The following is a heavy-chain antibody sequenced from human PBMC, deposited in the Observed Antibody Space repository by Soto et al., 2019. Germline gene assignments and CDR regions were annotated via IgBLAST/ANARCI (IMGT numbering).Heavy chain of an antibody. CDR3: ARNPGY. V-gene: IGHV4-4*02. CDR1: GGSINNDHW. CDR2: IYHSGNT. Sequence: SETLSLTSAVSGGSINNDHWWNWVRQPPGKGLEWIGEIYHSGNTNYNPSLKSRVTISVDKSKNQFSLNLSSVTAADTAVYYCARNPGYWGQGTLVTVSS. J-gene: IGHJ4*02.